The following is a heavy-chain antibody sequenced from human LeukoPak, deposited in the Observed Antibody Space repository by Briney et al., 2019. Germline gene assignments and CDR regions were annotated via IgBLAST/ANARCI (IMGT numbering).Heavy chain of an antibody. CDR2: MNPNCGNT. CDR3: ARATGIYYDSSGYPHWYNWFDP. J-gene: IGHJ5*02. V-gene: IGHV1-8*01. CDR1: GYTFISYD. Sequence: ASVKVSCKASGYTFISYDINWVRQATGQGLEWMGWMNPNCGNTGYAQKFQGRVTMTRNTSISTAYMELSSLRSEDTAVYYCARATGIYYDSSGYPHWYNWFDPWGQGTLVTVSS. D-gene: IGHD3-22*01.